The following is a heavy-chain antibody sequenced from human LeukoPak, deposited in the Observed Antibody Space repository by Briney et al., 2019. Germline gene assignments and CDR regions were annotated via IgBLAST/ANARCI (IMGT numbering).Heavy chain of an antibody. D-gene: IGHD5-18*01. Sequence: SETLSLTCIVSNGSISTYYWSWIRQPPGQGLEWIGYIYGSGSANYNPSLKSRVIISVDTSRSQLSPKLSSVTAADTAVYYCARGRRVDAAMLTDWGQGTLVTVSS. CDR3: ARGRRVDAAMLTD. CDR2: IYGSGSA. J-gene: IGHJ4*02. CDR1: NGSISTYY. V-gene: IGHV4-59*01.